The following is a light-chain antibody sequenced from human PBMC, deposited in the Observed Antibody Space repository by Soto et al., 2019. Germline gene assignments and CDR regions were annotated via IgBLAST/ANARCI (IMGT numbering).Light chain of an antibody. Sequence: QSLLTQPPSASGTPGQRVTISCSGSSSNIGSNTVNWYQQLPGTAPKLLIYNNNQRPSGVPDRFSGSKSGTSASLAISGLQSEDEADYYCATWDDSLNGLFGGGTKLTVL. CDR2: NNN. J-gene: IGLJ2*01. V-gene: IGLV1-44*01. CDR3: ATWDDSLNGL. CDR1: SSNIGSNT.